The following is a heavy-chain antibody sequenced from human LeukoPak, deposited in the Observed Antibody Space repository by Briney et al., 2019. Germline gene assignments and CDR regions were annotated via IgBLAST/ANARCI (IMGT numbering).Heavy chain of an antibody. V-gene: IGHV4-38-2*02. J-gene: IGHJ1*01. D-gene: IGHD6-19*01. CDR3: ASGEEKQWLVRGYFQY. Sequence: SETLSLTCTVSGYSISSGYYWGWIRQPPGKGLEWIGSVYHSGSTYYNPSLKSRVTISVDTSKNQFSLKLSSVTAADTAVYFCASGEEKQWLVRGYFQYWGQGTLVTVSS. CDR1: GYSISSGYY. CDR2: VYHSGST.